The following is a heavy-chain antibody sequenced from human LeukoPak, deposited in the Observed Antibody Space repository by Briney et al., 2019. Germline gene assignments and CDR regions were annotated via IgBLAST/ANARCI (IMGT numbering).Heavy chain of an antibody. V-gene: IGHV4-59*12. J-gene: IGHJ4*02. Sequence: SETLSLTCTVSGGSISSYYWSWIRQPPGKGLEWIGYIYYSGSTNYNPSLKSRVTISLDTSKNQFSLKLSSVTAADTAVYYCARKPIINNAWYYFDCWGQGILVAVSS. CDR1: GGSISSYY. CDR3: ARKPIINNAWYYFDC. D-gene: IGHD1/OR15-1a*01. CDR2: IYYSGST.